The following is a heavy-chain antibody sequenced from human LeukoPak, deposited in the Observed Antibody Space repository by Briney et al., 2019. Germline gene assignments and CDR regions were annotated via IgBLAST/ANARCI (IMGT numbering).Heavy chain of an antibody. CDR2: IYYSGST. CDR1: GGSISSYY. CDR3: AGGYSYGSTYYYMDV. J-gene: IGHJ6*03. D-gene: IGHD5-18*01. Sequence: SETLSLACTVSGGSISSYYWSWIRQPPGKGLEWIGYIYYSGSTNYNPSLKSRVTISVDTSKNQFSLKLSSVTAADTAVYYCAGGYSYGSTYYYMDVWGKGTTVTISS. V-gene: IGHV4-59*01.